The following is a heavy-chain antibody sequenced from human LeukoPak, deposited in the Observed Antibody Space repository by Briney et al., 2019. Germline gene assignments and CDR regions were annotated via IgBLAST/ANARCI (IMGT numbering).Heavy chain of an antibody. J-gene: IGHJ4*02. Sequence: SETLSLTCSVSGASVGSAGYYWSWIRLPPGGGLEWIGYVYYISNTNYNPSLKSRVTMSVNPSTNQFSLKLSSVTAADTAMYYCARTQSQSGSYRYYFGYWGQGTLVTVSS. CDR1: GASVGSAGYY. D-gene: IGHD1-26*01. CDR2: VYYISNT. CDR3: ARTQSQSGSYRYYFGY. V-gene: IGHV4-61*08.